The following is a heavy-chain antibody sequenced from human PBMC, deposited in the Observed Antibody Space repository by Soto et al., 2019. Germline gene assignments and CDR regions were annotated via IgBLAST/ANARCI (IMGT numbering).Heavy chain of an antibody. V-gene: IGHV1-69*01. CDR2: IIPIFGTS. CDR1: GGTFSSYA. Sequence: QVQLVQSGAEVKKPGSSVKVSCKASGGTFSSYAISWVRQAPGQGLEWMGGIIPIFGTSNYAQKFQGRVTITADESTSTAYMELSSLRSEDTAVYYCASDLVPAALQYYYYGMDVWGQGTTVTVSS. CDR3: ASDLVPAALQYYYYGMDV. J-gene: IGHJ6*02. D-gene: IGHD2-2*01.